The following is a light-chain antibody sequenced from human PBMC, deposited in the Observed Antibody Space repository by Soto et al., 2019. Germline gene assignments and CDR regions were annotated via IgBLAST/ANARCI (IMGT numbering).Light chain of an antibody. CDR2: GAS. CDR3: QQYDNLPLT. CDR1: QTVRIN. Sequence: EIVMTQSPAPLSVSPGEGATLSCRASQTVRINLAWYQQKPGQAPRLLFYGASTRATGIPARFSGSGSGTEFTLTISSRQSEDFAVYYCQQYDNLPLTVGGGTNVEIK. J-gene: IGKJ4*01. V-gene: IGKV3-15*01.